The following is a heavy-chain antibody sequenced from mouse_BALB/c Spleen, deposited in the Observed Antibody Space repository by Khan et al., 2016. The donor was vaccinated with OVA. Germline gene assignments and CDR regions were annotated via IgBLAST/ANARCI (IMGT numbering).Heavy chain of an antibody. Sequence: EVEPVESGGGLVKPGGSLKVSCAASGFTFNSYDMSWVRQTPEKRLEWVATISSGGSYTYYSDSVKGRLTIPRDNDKNTLYLQMSSLRSEDTAMYYCAREEVRRRFAYWGQGTLVTVSA. V-gene: IGHV5-9-1*01. J-gene: IGHJ3*01. CDR1: GFTFNSYD. CDR3: AREEVRRRFAY. CDR2: ISSGGSYT.